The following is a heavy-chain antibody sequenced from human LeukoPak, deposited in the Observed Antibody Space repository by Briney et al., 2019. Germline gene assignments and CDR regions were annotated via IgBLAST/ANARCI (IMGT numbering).Heavy chain of an antibody. J-gene: IGHJ5*02. V-gene: IGHV1-2*02. D-gene: IGHD6-13*01. CDR2: INPNSGGT. CDR3: ARVGSWYDNWFDP. CDR1: GYTFTGYY. Sequence: ASVKVSCKASGYTFTGYYMHWVRQAPGQGLEWMGWINPNSGGTNYAQKFQGRVTMTRDTSISTAYMELSRLRSDDTAVYYCARVGSWYDNWFDPWGQGTLVTVSS.